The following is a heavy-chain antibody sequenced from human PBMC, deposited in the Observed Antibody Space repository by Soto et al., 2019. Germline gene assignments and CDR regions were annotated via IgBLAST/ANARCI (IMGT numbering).Heavy chain of an antibody. D-gene: IGHD6-13*01. Sequence: QVQLVQSGAELKKPGSSVKVSCKASGGNFTNYGISWVRQAPGQGLEWMGGIIPLFGTTNYAQKFRGRVTVTADESTSTAYMELNSLRSEDTAIYFCARDRGTSWYNWFDPWGQGTLVTVSS. J-gene: IGHJ5*02. V-gene: IGHV1-69*01. CDR3: ARDRGTSWYNWFDP. CDR1: GGNFTNYG. CDR2: IIPLFGTT.